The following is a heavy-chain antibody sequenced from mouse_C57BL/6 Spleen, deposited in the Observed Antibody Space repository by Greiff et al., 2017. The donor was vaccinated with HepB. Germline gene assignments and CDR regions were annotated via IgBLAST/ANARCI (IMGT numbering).Heavy chain of an antibody. J-gene: IGHJ2*01. D-gene: IGHD4-1*01. CDR1: GYSFTGYY. Sequence: EVQLQQSGPELVKPGASVKISCKASGYSFTGYYMNWVKQSPEKSLEWIGEINTSTGGTTYNQKFKAKATLTVDKSSSTVYMQLKSLTSEDSAVYYCARGGSWAFDYWGQGTTLTVSS. CDR2: INTSTGGT. CDR3: ARGGSWAFDY. V-gene: IGHV1-42*01.